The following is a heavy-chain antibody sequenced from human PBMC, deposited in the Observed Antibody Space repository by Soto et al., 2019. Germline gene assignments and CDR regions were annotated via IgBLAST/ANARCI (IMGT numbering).Heavy chain of an antibody. J-gene: IGHJ4*02. Sequence: SETLSLTCAVHGGSFSGYYWSWIRQPPGKGLEWIGEINHSGSTNYNPSLKSRVTISVDTSKNQFSLKLSSVTAADTAVYYCARKRKVVPAAMGSYYFDYWGQGTLVTVSS. CDR2: INHSGST. CDR3: ARKRKVVPAAMGSYYFDY. D-gene: IGHD2-2*01. V-gene: IGHV4-34*01. CDR1: GGSFSGYY.